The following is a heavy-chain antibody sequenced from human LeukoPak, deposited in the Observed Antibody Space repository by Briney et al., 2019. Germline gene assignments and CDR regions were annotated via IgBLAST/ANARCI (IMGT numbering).Heavy chain of an antibody. D-gene: IGHD2-15*01. CDR2: INHSGST. CDR3: ARVPTRIWERRSAPTVYYYYGMDV. J-gene: IGHJ6*02. V-gene: IGHV4-34*01. Sequence: SETLSLTCAVSGGSFSGYYRSWIRQPPGKGLEWIGEINHSGSTNYNPSLKSRVTISVDTSKNQFSLKLSSVTAADTAVHYCARVPTRIWERRSAPTVYYYYGMDVWGQGTTVTVSS. CDR1: GGSFSGYY.